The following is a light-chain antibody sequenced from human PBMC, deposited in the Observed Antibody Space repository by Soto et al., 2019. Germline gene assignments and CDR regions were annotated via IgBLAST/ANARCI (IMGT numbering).Light chain of an antibody. J-gene: IGKJ1*01. CDR3: QQYNSPPVT. V-gene: IGKV3-20*01. Sequence: EIVLTQSPGTLSLSPGERATLSCRASQSLSSSYLAGYQQKPGQAPRFLIYGASSRATGIPDRFSGSGSGTDFTLTISGLEPEDFAVYYCQQYNSPPVTFGQGTKVEI. CDR2: GAS. CDR1: QSLSSSY.